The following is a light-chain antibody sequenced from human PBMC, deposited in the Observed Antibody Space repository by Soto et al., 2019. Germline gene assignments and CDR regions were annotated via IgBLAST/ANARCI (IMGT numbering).Light chain of an antibody. V-gene: IGKV3-20*01. CDR1: QSVSSNS. Sequence: EIVLTQSPGTLSLSPGERAALSCRASQSVSSNSLAWYQQKPGQAPRLLISGASSGATGIPDRFSGSGSGTDFTLTISRLEPEDFAVYYCQQYGSSPPYTFGQGTKLEIK. CDR2: GAS. CDR3: QQYGSSPPYT. J-gene: IGKJ2*01.